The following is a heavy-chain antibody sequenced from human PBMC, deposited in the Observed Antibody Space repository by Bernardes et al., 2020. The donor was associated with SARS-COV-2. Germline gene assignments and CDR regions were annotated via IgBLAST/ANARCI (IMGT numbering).Heavy chain of an antibody. D-gene: IGHD1-7*01. CDR1: GYTFTSYA. CDR3: ARTNWNSRGGEYYGMDV. Sequence: ASVKVSCKASGYTFTSYAMHWVRQAPGQRLEWMGWINAGNGNTKYSQKFQGRVTITRDTSASTAYMELSSLRSEDTAVYYCARTNWNSRGGEYYGMDVWGQGTTVTVSS. CDR2: INAGNGNT. V-gene: IGHV1-3*01. J-gene: IGHJ6*02.